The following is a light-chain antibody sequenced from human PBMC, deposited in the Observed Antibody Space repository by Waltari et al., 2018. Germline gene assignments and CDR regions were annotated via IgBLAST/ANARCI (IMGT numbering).Light chain of an antibody. J-gene: IGKJ1*01. CDR1: QGISNW. Sequence: DIQMTQSPSSVSASVGDRAIITCRASQGISNWLAWYQQKPGKAPKLLIYAASILQTGVPSRFSGSGSGTDFTLTISNLQPEDFATYFCQQGNSFPPTFGQGTNVEVK. V-gene: IGKV1-12*01. CDR2: AAS. CDR3: QQGNSFPPT.